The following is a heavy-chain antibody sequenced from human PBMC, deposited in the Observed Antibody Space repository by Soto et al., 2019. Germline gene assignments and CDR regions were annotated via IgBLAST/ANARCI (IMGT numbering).Heavy chain of an antibody. CDR2: IGGTGGIT. Sequence: PGGSLRLSCAALGFRFSSYVMNWVRQAPGKGLEWVSVIGGTGGITYYADSVKGRFTISRDNSKSTLDLQMNSLRAEDTAIYYCAKGDNSSWHGTHLAIDHWGQGTRVTVSS. CDR1: GFRFSSYV. J-gene: IGHJ4*02. CDR3: AKGDNSSWHGTHLAIDH. D-gene: IGHD2-2*01. V-gene: IGHV3-23*01.